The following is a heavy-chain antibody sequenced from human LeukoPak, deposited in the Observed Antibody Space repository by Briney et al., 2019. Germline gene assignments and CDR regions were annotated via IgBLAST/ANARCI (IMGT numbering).Heavy chain of an antibody. Sequence: ASVKVSCKVSGYTLTELSMHWVRQAPGKGLEWMGGFGPEDGETIYAQKFQGRVTMTEDTSTDTAYMELSSLRSEDTAVYYCATVVGKVATTLDYWGQGTLVTVSS. CDR1: GYTLTELS. CDR3: ATVVGKVATTLDY. D-gene: IGHD5-12*01. CDR2: FGPEDGET. J-gene: IGHJ4*02. V-gene: IGHV1-24*01.